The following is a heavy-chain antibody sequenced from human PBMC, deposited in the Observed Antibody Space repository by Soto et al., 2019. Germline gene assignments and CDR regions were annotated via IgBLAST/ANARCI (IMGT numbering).Heavy chain of an antibody. V-gene: IGHV4-30-4*01. CDR2: VYYSESA. Sequence: QVQLQESGPGLVKPSQTLSLTCTVSGGSIRSSDYYWSWIRHPPGKGLEWIGYVYYSESAYYNPSLQRRGFISIDTSKNQFSLTLSSVTAADTAVYYCARVIITATGTSGFDSWGQGTLVTVSS. J-gene: IGHJ4*02. CDR1: GGSIRSSDYY. D-gene: IGHD6-13*01. CDR3: ARVIITATGTSGFDS.